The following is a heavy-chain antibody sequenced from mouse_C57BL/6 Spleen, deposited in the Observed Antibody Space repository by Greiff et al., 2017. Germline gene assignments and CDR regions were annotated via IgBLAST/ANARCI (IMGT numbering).Heavy chain of an antibody. Sequence: VQLQQPGAELVRPGTSVKLSCKASGYTFTSYWMHWVKQRPGQGLEWIGVIDPSDSYTNYNQKFKGKATLTVDTSSSTAYMQLSSLTSEDSAVYYGARSLHYYGSSYYAMDYWGQGTSVTVSS. CDR2: IDPSDSYT. CDR1: GYTFTSYW. D-gene: IGHD1-1*01. J-gene: IGHJ4*01. CDR3: ARSLHYYGSSYYAMDY. V-gene: IGHV1-59*01.